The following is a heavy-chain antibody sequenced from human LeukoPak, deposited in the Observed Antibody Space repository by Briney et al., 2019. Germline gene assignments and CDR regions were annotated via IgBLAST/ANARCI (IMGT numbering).Heavy chain of an antibody. D-gene: IGHD1-20*01. CDR3: ARDGITGYYYYHGMDV. J-gene: IGHJ6*02. CDR2: ISSSSSYI. Sequence: PGGSLRLSCAASGFTFSSYSMNWVRQAPGKGLEWVSSISSSSSYIYYADSVKGRFTISRDNAKNSLYLQMNSLRAEDTAVYYCARDGITGYYYYHGMDVWGQGTTVTVSS. V-gene: IGHV3-21*01. CDR1: GFTFSSYS.